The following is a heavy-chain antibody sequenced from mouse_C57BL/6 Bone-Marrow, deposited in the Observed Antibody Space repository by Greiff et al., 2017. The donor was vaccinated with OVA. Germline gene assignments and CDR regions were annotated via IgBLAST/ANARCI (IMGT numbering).Heavy chain of an antibody. CDR3: APSGGPYFDY. CDR2: IDPSDSYT. CDR1: GYTFTSYW. J-gene: IGHJ2*01. Sequence: VQLQQPGAELVKPGASVKLSCKASGYTFTSYWMQWVKQRPGQGLEWIGEIDPSDSYTNYNQKFKGKATLTVDTSSSPAYMPLSSLTSEDSAVYYCAPSGGPYFDYWGQGTTLTVSS. V-gene: IGHV1-50*01. D-gene: IGHD4-1*01.